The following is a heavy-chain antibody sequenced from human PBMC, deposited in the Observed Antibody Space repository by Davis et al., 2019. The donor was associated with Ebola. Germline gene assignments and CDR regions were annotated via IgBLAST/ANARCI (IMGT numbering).Heavy chain of an antibody. V-gene: IGHV1-69*04. CDR1: GGTFSSYA. D-gene: IGHD3-3*01. CDR3: AATLAYEY. CDR2: IIPILGIA. Sequence: SVKVSCKASGGTFSSYAISWVRQAPGQGLEWMGRIIPILGIANYAQKFQERVTITRDMSTSTAYMELSSLRSEDTAVYYCAATLAYEYWGQGTLVTVSS. J-gene: IGHJ4*02.